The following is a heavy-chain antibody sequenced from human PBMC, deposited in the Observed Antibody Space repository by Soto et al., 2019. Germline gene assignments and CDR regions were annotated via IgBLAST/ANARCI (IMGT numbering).Heavy chain of an antibody. CDR1: GFTFSSYW. Sequence: EVQLVESGGGLFQPGGSLRLSCAASGFTFSSYWMHWVRQAPGKGLVWVSRIRSDGSNAEYADSVKGRFTISRDNAENTLYLQMNSRRVEDTAVYYCARGDGDYHDGNGYLGRHWGQGTLVTVSS. J-gene: IGHJ4*02. CDR3: ARGDGDYHDGNGYLGRH. CDR2: IRSDGSNA. V-gene: IGHV3-74*03. D-gene: IGHD3-22*01.